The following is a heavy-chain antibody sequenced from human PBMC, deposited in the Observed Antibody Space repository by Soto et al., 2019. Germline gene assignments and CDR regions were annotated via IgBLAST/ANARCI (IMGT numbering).Heavy chain of an antibody. D-gene: IGHD3-22*01. CDR1: GYTFTSCA. J-gene: IGHJ4*02. CDR2: INAGNGNT. V-gene: IGHV1-3*01. Sequence: ASVKVSCKASGYTFTSCAMHWVRQAPGQRLEWMGWINAGNGNTKYSQKFQGRVTITRDTSASTAYMELSSLRSEDTAVYYCATMGGDYYDSSGYYLDYWGQGTLVTVSS. CDR3: ATMGGDYYDSSGYYLDY.